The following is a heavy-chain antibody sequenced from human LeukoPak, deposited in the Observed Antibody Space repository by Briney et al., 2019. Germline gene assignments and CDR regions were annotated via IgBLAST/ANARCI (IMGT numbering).Heavy chain of an antibody. J-gene: IGHJ4*02. CDR2: IIPIFGTA. D-gene: IGHD2-2*01. Sequence: SVKVSCKASGGTFSSYAISWVRQAPGQGLEWMGGIIPIFGTANYAQKFQGRVTITADESTSTAYMELSSLRSEDTAVYYCARGIVVPAASAPYYFDYWGQGTLVTVSS. CDR1: GGTFSSYA. CDR3: ARGIVVPAASAPYYFDY. V-gene: IGHV1-69*13.